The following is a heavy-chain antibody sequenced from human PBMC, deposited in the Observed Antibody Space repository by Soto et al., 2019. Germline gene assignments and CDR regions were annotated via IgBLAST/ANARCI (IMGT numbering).Heavy chain of an antibody. D-gene: IGHD3-10*01. V-gene: IGHV1-46*03. J-gene: IGHJ5*02. Sequence: ASVKVSCKASGYTFTSYYMHWVRQAPGQGLEWMGIINPSGGSTSYAQKFQGRVTMTRDTSTCTVYMELSILISEDTAVYYFSRDMAPPRRRPGHGVFRWVTGRSFFDPWGQGXLVTVYS. CDR2: INPSGGST. CDR3: SRDMAPPRRRPGHGVFRWVTGRSFFDP. CDR1: GYTFTSYY.